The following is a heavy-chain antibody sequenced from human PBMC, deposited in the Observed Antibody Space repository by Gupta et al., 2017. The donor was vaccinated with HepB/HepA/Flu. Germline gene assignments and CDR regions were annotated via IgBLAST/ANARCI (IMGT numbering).Heavy chain of an antibody. J-gene: IGHJ4*02. Sequence: QLHLQESGPGLVKPSGSLSLPCAVSGGFINSGIWWRWVRQDPGKGLEWIAQIYHSGSTNYNPAFKSRVTISADKSKNQLSLTLTSVTAADTAVYYCARDRDQFYFDFWGQGTLVTVSS. CDR2: IYHSGST. CDR1: GGFINSGIW. V-gene: IGHV4-4*02. CDR3: ARDRDQFYFDF.